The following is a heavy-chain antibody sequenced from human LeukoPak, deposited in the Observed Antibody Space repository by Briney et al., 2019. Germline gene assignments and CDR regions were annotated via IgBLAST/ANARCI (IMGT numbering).Heavy chain of an antibody. D-gene: IGHD2-2*01. CDR3: ARLYGIVVVPAPYFDY. V-gene: IGHV4-39*07. CDR2: INHSGST. CDR1: GGSISSGDYY. J-gene: IGHJ4*02. Sequence: SETLSLTCTVSGGSISSGDYYWSWIRQPPGKGLEWIGEINHSGSTNYNPSLKSRVTISVDTSKNQFSLKLSSVTAADTAVYYCARLYGIVVVPAPYFDYWGQGTLVTVSS.